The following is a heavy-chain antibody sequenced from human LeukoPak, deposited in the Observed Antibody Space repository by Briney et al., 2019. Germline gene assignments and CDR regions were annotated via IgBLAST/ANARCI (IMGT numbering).Heavy chain of an antibody. V-gene: IGHV1-69*13. J-gene: IGHJ4*02. D-gene: IGHD1-1*01. Sequence: SVKVSCKASGYTFTSYGISWVRQAPGQGLEWMGGIVPVFETIDYAQKFQGRVTLSADDSTTTAYMELNSLRSEDTAVYYCARSWAVQNTFYYFDDWGQGTLVTVSS. CDR3: ARSWAVQNTFYYFDD. CDR2: IVPVFETI. CDR1: GYTFTSYG.